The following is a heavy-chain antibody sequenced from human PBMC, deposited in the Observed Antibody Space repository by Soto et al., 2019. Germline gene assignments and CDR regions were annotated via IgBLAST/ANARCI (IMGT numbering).Heavy chain of an antibody. J-gene: IGHJ3*02. D-gene: IGHD3-10*01. CDR1: GFTFSSYS. V-gene: IGHV3-48*02. CDR2: ISSSSSTI. CDR3: ARKLNYYGSGSHDAFDI. Sequence: GGSLRLSCAASGFTFSSYSMNWVRQAPGNGLEWVSYISSSSSTIYYADSVKGRFTISRDNAKNSLYLQMNSLRDEDTAVYYCARKLNYYGSGSHDAFDIWGQGTMVTVSS.